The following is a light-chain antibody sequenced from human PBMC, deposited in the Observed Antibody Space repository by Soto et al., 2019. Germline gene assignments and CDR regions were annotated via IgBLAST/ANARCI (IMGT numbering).Light chain of an antibody. J-gene: IGKJ2*01. Sequence: TQSPGTLSLSPGEGATLSCRASQSVTRNYLAWYQQKPGQPPRLLIYGASSRAAGIPDRFSGSGSGTDFTLTISRLEPEDFAAYYCQQYARSPYTFGPGTNLEIK. CDR2: GAS. V-gene: IGKV3-20*01. CDR1: QSVTRNY. CDR3: QQYARSPYT.